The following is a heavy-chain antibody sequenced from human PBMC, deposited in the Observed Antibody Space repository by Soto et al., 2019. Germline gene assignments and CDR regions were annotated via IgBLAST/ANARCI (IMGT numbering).Heavy chain of an antibody. CDR1: GFTFRTYT. D-gene: IGHD3-9*01. CDR2: IGGSGGGS. CDR3: TKDPHPDGIWTSDY. J-gene: IGHJ4*02. Sequence: GSLRLSCAASGFTFRTYTMNWVRQAPGKGLEWISAIGGSGGGSVYADSVKGRFTISRDDSKNVVFLQMSSLRVEDTAVYYCTKDPHPDGIWTSDYWGQGTLVTVSS. V-gene: IGHV3-23*01.